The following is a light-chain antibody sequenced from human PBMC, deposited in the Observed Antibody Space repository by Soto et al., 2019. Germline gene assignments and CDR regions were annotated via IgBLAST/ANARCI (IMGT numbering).Light chain of an antibody. J-gene: IGLJ1*01. CDR2: ETS. Sequence: QSALTQPASVSGSPGQSVTISCTGTSSDFGSYKFVSWYQHHPGKLPKVIIYETSKRPSGVSDRFSGSKSGNTASLTISGLQAEDEADYYCFSFTSTNTHVFGSGTKLTVL. V-gene: IGLV2-23*01. CDR1: SSDFGSYKF. CDR3: FSFTSTNTHV.